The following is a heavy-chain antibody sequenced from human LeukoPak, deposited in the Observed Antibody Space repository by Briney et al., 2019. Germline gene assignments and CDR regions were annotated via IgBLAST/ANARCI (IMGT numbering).Heavy chain of an antibody. Sequence: ASVKVPCKASGYTFTSYYMHGVRHPPAQGLEGMVVINPTGGSTTYAQKFQGRVTMTRATSTITVYMELSSLRSEDTGVYYCARDRPYDSSGYYSGYWYFDLWGRGSLVTVSS. CDR3: ARDRPYDSSGYYSGYWYFDL. V-gene: IGHV1-46*03. D-gene: IGHD3-22*01. CDR1: GYTFTSYY. J-gene: IGHJ2*01. CDR2: INPTGGST.